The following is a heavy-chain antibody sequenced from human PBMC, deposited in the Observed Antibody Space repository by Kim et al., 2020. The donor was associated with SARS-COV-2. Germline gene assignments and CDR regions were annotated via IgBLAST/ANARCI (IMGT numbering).Heavy chain of an antibody. D-gene: IGHD2-15*01. Sequence: SETLSLTCTVSGGSVSSGSYYWSWIRQPPGKGLEWIGYIYYSGSTNYNPSLKSRVTISVDTSKNQFSLKLSSGTAADTAVYYCARGHCSGGSCYPFDYWGQGTLVTVSS. CDR2: IYYSGST. CDR1: GGSVSSGSYY. V-gene: IGHV4-61*01. CDR3: ARGHCSGGSCYPFDY. J-gene: IGHJ4*02.